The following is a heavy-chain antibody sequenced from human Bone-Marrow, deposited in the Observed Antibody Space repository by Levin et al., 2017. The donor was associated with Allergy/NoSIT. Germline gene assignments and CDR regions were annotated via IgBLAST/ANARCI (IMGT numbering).Heavy chain of an antibody. V-gene: IGHV3-30*18. CDR1: GFTFSGNG. CDR2: ISYDGSNE. J-gene: IGHJ4*02. D-gene: IGHD2-2*03. CDR3: AKDLLGALDSLDY. Sequence: PGGSLRLSCAASGFTFSGNGMHWVRQAPGKGLEWLAAISYDGSNEYYADSVKGRFTISRDNSKNTLWLQMNSLTAEDTAVYYCAKDLLGALDSLDYWGQGTLVTVSS.